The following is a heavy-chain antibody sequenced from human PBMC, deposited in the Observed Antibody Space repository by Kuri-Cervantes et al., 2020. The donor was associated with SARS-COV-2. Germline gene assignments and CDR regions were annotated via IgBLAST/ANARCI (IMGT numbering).Heavy chain of an antibody. CDR1: GFTFSSYD. CDR2: IGTAGDP. CDR3: AKDHRDGYNAEYFQH. Sequence: GGSLRLSCAASGFTFSSYDMHWVPQAPGKGLEGVSAIGTAGDPYYPGSVKGRFTISRENAKNSLYLQMNSLRAGDTAVYYCAKDHRDGYNAEYFQHWGQGTLVTVSS. D-gene: IGHD5-24*01. J-gene: IGHJ1*01. V-gene: IGHV3-13*05.